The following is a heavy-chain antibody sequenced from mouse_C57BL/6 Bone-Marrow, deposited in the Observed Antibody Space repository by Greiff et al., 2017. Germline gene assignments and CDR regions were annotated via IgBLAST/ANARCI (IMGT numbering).Heavy chain of an antibody. CDR1: GFNINDYY. CDR3: AYLLWLRHWYFDV. J-gene: IGHJ1*03. D-gene: IGHD2-2*01. V-gene: IGHV14-2*01. CDR2: IDPEDGET. Sequence: VQLQQPGAELVKPGASVKLSCTASGFNINDYYLHWVKQRTEQGLEWIGRIDPEDGETKYAPKFPGKATITADTSSNTAYLQLSSLTSEDTAVYYCAYLLWLRHWYFDVWGTGTTVTVSS.